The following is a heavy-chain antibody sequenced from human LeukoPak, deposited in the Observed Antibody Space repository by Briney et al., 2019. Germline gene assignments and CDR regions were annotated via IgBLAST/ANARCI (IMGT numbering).Heavy chain of an antibody. Sequence: GGSXRXSXAXSGFTXXXXXXXXXRXAPXKXXXXXXXXWYDXXNXYXXDSVXGXXXXXXDXSKNTLYLQMNSLRAEDXAVYYCARDAGRGSSGYYGVDYWGQGTLVTVSS. CDR2: XWYDXXNX. D-gene: IGHD3-22*01. V-gene: IGHV3-33*01. CDR3: ARDAGRGSSGYYGVDY. CDR1: GFTXXXXX. J-gene: IGHJ4*02.